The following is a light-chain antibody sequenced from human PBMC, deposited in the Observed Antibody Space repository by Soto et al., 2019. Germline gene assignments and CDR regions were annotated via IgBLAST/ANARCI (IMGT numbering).Light chain of an antibody. CDR1: SSDVGGYNY. Sequence: QSVLTQPRSVSGSPGQSVTISCTGTSSDVGGYNYVSWYQQHPGKAPKLMIYDVGKRPSGVPDHFSGSKSGNTASLTISGLQAEDEADYYCCSYAGSYTLVFGGGTKVTVL. CDR3: CSYAGSYTLV. V-gene: IGLV2-11*01. CDR2: DVG. J-gene: IGLJ3*02.